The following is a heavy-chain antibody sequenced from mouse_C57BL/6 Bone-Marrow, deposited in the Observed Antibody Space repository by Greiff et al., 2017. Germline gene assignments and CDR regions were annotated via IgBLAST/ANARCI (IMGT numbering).Heavy chain of an antibody. J-gene: IGHJ3*01. CDR2: IFPGSGST. D-gene: IGHD2-3*01. Sequence: VQLQQSGPELVKPGASVKISCKASGYTFTDYYLNWVKQRPGQGLEWIGWIFPGSGSTYYNEKFKGKATLTVDKSSSTAYMLLSSLTSEDSAVYFCARSPDGYYFAWFAYWGQGTLVTVSA. V-gene: IGHV1-75*01. CDR1: GYTFTDYY. CDR3: ARSPDGYYFAWFAY.